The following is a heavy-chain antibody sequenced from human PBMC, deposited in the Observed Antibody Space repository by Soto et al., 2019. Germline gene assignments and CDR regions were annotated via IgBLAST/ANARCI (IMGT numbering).Heavy chain of an antibody. J-gene: IGHJ4*02. Sequence: QVQLVESGGGVVQPGRYLRFSCAASGITFNSYAMHWVRQAPGKGLEWVAVISYDGSNKYYADSVKGRFTISRDNSKNTLYLQMNSLRAEDTAGYYCASGGPMYSSGCFDYWGQGTLVTVSS. D-gene: IGHD6-19*01. CDR2: ISYDGSNK. V-gene: IGHV3-30-3*01. CDR1: GITFNSYA. CDR3: ASGGPMYSSGCFDY.